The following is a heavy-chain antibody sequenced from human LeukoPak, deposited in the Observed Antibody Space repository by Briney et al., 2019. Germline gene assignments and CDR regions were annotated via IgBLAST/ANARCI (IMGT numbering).Heavy chain of an antibody. CDR2: IKHDGSEK. V-gene: IGHV3-7*01. Sequence: GGSLRLSCAASGFTFSSYWMSWVRQPPGEGLEWVANIKHDGSEKYYVDSVKGRFTISRDNARTSLYLQMNSLRAEDTAVYYCARVGTAEGTLEDYWGQGTLVTVSS. D-gene: IGHD6-13*01. CDR3: ARVGTAEGTLEDY. J-gene: IGHJ4*02. CDR1: GFTFSSYW.